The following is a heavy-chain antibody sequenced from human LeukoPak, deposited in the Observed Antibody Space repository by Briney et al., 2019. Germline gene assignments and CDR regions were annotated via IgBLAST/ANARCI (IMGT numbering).Heavy chain of an antibody. CDR2: INHSGST. CDR1: GGSFSGYY. Sequence: SETLSLTCAVYGGSFSGYYWSWIRQPPGKGLEWIGEINHSGSTNYSPSLKSRVTISVDTSKNQFSLKLSSVTAADTAVYYCARGKGGYYYYYGMDVWGQGTTVTVSS. CDR3: ARGKGGYYYYYGMDV. V-gene: IGHV4-34*01. J-gene: IGHJ6*02.